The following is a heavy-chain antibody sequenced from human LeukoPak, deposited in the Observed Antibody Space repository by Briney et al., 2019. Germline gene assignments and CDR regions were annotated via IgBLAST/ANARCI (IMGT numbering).Heavy chain of an antibody. V-gene: IGHV4-39*07. D-gene: IGHD6-19*01. CDR2: IYYSGST. J-gene: IGHJ4*02. CDR1: GGSISSSSYY. CDR3: ARVSVMAGRGFDS. Sequence: SETLSLTCTVSGGSISSSSYYWGWIRQPPGKGLEWIGSIYYSGSTYYNPSLKSRVTISVDTSKNQFSLKLSSVTAADTAVYYCARVSVMAGRGFDSWGQGTLVTVSS.